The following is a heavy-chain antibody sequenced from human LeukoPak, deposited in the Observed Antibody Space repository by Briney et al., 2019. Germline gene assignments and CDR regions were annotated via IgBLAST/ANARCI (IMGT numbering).Heavy chain of an antibody. CDR2: INPSGGNT. V-gene: IGHV1-46*01. CDR3: ATAKFGGNSYFDY. Sequence: ASVKVSCKASGYTFTSYFIHWVRQAPGQGLEWMGIINPSGGNTNYAQKFQGRVTMTRDTSTSTVYMELSSLRSEDTAVYYCATAKFGGNSYFDYWGQGTLVTVSS. D-gene: IGHD4-23*01. CDR1: GYTFTSYF. J-gene: IGHJ4*02.